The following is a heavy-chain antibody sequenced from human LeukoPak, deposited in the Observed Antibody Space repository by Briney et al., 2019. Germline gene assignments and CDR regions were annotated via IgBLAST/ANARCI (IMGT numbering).Heavy chain of an antibody. CDR1: GFTFSSYG. J-gene: IGHJ3*01. CDR3: AKDPRAGHSIV. D-gene: IGHD2/OR15-2a*01. V-gene: IGHV3-33*06. Sequence: GGSLRLSCAASGFTFSSYGMHWVRQAPGKGLEWVAVIWYDGSNKYYADSAKGRFTISRDNSKNTLYLQMNSLRAEDTAVYYCAKDPRAGHSIVWGQGTMVTVSS. CDR2: IWYDGSNK.